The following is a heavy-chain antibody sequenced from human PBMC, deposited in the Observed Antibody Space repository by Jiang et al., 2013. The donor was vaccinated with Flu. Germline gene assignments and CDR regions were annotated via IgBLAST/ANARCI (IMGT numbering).Heavy chain of an antibody. V-gene: IGHV3-21*06. CDR1: GFTFSNYN. CDR3: ARASGWGSDAFDI. J-gene: IGHJ3*02. CDR2: ITSSSGYI. D-gene: IGHD6-19*01. Sequence: QLVESGGGLVKPGGSLRLTCAASGFTFSNYNMNWVRQAPGKGLEWVSSITSSSGYIDYADSVQGRFTISRDNAKNSLYVQMNSLRPEDTAVYYCARASGWGSDAFDIWGQGTMVTVSS.